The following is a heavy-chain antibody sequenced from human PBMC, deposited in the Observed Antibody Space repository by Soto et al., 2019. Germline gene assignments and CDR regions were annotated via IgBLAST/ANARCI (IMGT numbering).Heavy chain of an antibody. CDR2: IFIGGTT. CDR3: ASFFFQAEDGIRDKLPVSAFLLNRSSDL. J-gene: IGHJ2*01. V-gene: IGHV3-53*01. Sequence: KGLEMVSVIFIGGTTQYAESVKGRFTISRDKSENTVVLQMNSVRAEDTAVYYCASFFFQAEDGIRDKLPVSAFLLNRSSDL. D-gene: IGHD2-15*01.